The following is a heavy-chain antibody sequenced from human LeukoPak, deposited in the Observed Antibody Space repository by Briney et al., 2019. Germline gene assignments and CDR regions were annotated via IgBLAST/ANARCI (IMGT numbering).Heavy chain of an antibody. CDR3: AKAIGAVAGTHYFDY. CDR1: GFTFNSYG. V-gene: IGHV3-30*02. Sequence: GRPLRLSCAASGFTFNSYGMHWVRQAPGEGLEWVAFIRYDGSIKYYADSVKGRFTISRDNSRNTLYLQMNYLRAEDTAVYYCAKAIGAVAGTHYFDYWGQGTLVTVSS. J-gene: IGHJ4*02. CDR2: IRYDGSIK. D-gene: IGHD6-19*01.